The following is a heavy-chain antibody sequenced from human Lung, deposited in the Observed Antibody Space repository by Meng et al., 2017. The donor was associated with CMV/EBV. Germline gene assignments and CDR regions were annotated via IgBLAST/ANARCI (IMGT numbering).Heavy chain of an antibody. CDR3: ATDAVARGDY. Sequence: XVXVSCKASRGRFGNYGISWARQAPGQGLEWMGGIIPFLGVASYAPKFKGRFTITTDKSTGTVYMDLGSLRSEDTAVYYCATDAVARGDYWGQGTMVTVSS. CDR1: RGRFGNYG. J-gene: IGHJ4*02. D-gene: IGHD6-19*01. V-gene: IGHV1-69*10. CDR2: IIPFLGVA.